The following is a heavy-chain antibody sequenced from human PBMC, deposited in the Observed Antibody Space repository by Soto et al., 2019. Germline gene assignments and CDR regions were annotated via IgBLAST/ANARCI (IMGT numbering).Heavy chain of an antibody. D-gene: IGHD2-2*01. Sequence: SETLSLTCTVSGGSISSGGYYLSWIRQHPGKGLEWIGYIYYSGSTYYNPSLKSRVTISVDTSKNQFSLKLSSVTAADTAVYYCARDFCSSTSCYFDYWGQGTLVTVSS. CDR2: IYYSGST. J-gene: IGHJ4*02. CDR1: GGSISSGGYY. V-gene: IGHV4-31*03. CDR3: ARDFCSSTSCYFDY.